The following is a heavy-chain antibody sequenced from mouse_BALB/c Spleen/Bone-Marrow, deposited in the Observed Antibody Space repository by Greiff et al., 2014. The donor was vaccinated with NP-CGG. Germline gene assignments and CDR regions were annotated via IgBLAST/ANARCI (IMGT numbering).Heavy chain of an antibody. J-gene: IGHJ3*01. CDR2: IYPGNVNT. Sequence: VKLQESGPELVKPGASVRISCKASGYTFTSYYIHWVKQRPGRGLEWIGWIYPGNVNTKYNEKFKGKATLTADKSSSTAYMQLSSLTSEDSAVYFCARDYYGSSSFAYWGQGTLVTVSA. CDR3: ARDYYGSSSFAY. D-gene: IGHD1-1*01. CDR1: GYTFTSYY. V-gene: IGHV1S56*01.